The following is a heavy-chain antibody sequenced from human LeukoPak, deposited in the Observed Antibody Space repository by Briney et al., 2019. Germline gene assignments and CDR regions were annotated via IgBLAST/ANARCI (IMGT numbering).Heavy chain of an antibody. V-gene: IGHV3-49*04. J-gene: IGHJ4*02. Sequence: GGSLRLSCTASGLTFGDYAMLWVRQAPGKGREGVGFIRRKACGGITDYVASVKDRFTISKHDSNSIAYLQMNSLTTEATAVYYCTKGSTPFDYWGQGTLVTVSS. D-gene: IGHD6-13*01. CDR2: IRRKACGGIT. CDR3: TKGSTPFDY. CDR1: GLTFGDYA.